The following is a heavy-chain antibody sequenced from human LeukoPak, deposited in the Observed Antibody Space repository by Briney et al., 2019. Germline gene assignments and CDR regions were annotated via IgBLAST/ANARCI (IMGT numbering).Heavy chain of an antibody. CDR2: IYHSGSP. CDR1: GGSISSNNW. CDR3: ARVNLNTWHSCDY. J-gene: IGHJ4*02. D-gene: IGHD2-2*01. Sequence: SETLSLTCAVSGGSISSNNWWGWVRQPPGKGLEWIGEIYHSGSPNYNPSLKSRVTISVDKSRNHFSLNLSSVTAADTAVYYCARVNLNTWHSCDYWGQGTLVTVSS. V-gene: IGHV4-4*02.